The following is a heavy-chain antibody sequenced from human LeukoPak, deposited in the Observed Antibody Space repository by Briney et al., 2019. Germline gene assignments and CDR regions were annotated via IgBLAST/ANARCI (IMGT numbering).Heavy chain of an antibody. V-gene: IGHV1-24*01. J-gene: IGHJ6*02. CDR3: VTRYYYYYGMDV. CDR1: GYTLTELS. CDR2: FDPEDGET. Sequence: ASVKVSCKVSGYTLTELSMHWVRQAPGKGLEWMGGFDPEDGETICAQKLQGRVTMTEDTSTDTAYMELSSLRSEDTAVYYCVTRYYYYYGMDVWGQGTTVTVSS.